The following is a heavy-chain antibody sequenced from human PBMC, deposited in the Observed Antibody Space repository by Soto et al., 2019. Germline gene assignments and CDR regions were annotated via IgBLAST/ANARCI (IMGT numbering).Heavy chain of an antibody. V-gene: IGHV1-18*01. CDR1: GYTFTNYG. CDR2: IGGYKGNT. J-gene: IGHJ4*02. Sequence: EASVKVSCKASGYTFTNYGVSWVRQAPGQGPEWMGWIGGYKGNTNYAQKLQGRVTLTTDTSTSTAYMELSSLRSDDTAVYYCAPHTLDTGMPSGYWGQGTLVTVSS. CDR3: APHTLDTGMPSGY. D-gene: IGHD5-18*01.